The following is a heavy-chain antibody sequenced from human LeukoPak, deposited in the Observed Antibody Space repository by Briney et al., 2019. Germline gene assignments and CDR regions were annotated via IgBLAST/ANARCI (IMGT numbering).Heavy chain of an antibody. Sequence: GASLKISCKGAGSSFTSYWISWVRQMPGKGLEWMGRIDPSDSYTNYSPSFQGHVTISADKSIRTAYLQWSSLKASDTAMYYCARELELRSLYYYYGMDVWGQGTTVSVSS. CDR1: GSSFTSYW. V-gene: IGHV5-10-1*01. CDR3: ARELELRSLYYYYGMDV. CDR2: IDPSDSYT. D-gene: IGHD1-7*01. J-gene: IGHJ6*02.